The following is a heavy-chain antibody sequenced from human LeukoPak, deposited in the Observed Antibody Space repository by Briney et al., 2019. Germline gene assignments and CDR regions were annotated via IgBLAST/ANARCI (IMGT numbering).Heavy chain of an antibody. Sequence: ASVKVSCKASGYTFTSYGISWVRQAPGQGLEWMGWISAYNGNTNYAQKLQCRVTLTTDTSTNTANLELRSLRSDDTTVYYCARDQGITPAGTGYWGQGTLVTVSS. V-gene: IGHV1-18*01. CDR1: GYTFTSYG. D-gene: IGHD6-13*01. CDR3: ARDQGITPAGTGY. J-gene: IGHJ4*02. CDR2: ISAYNGNT.